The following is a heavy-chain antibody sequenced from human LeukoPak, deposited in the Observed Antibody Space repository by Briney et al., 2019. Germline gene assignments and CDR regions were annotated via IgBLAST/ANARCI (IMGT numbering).Heavy chain of an antibody. CDR3: ARGPRRYHLLPKDENWFDP. Sequence: SETLSLTCAVYGGSFSGYYWSWIRQPPGKGLEWIGEINHSGSTNYNPSLKSRVTISVDTSKNQFSLKLSSVTAADTAVYYCARGPRRYHLLPKDENWFDPWGQGTLVTVSS. V-gene: IGHV4-34*01. CDR1: GGSFSGYY. D-gene: IGHD2-2*01. J-gene: IGHJ5*02. CDR2: INHSGST.